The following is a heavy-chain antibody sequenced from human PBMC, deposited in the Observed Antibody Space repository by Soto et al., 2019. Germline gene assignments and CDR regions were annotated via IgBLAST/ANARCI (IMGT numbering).Heavy chain of an antibody. J-gene: IGHJ4*02. CDR2: IYYSGST. CDR1: GGSINSGDYY. D-gene: IGHD5-12*01. Sequence: KSSETLSLTCSVSGGSINSGDYYWSWIRQSPGKGLEWIGYIYYSGSTYYNPSLKSRSTISIDTSKNQFFLDVDSVTAADTAVYYCARLYTGYEAFDYWGQRTLVTVLL. V-gene: IGHV4-30-4*01. CDR3: ARLYTGYEAFDY.